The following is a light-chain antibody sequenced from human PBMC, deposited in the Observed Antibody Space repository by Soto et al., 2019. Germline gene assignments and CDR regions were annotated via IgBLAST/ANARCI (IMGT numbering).Light chain of an antibody. J-gene: IGLJ1*01. V-gene: IGLV1-47*01. CDR3: AAWDDSLSGSGV. Sequence: QSVLTQPPSASGTPGQRVTISCSGSSSNIGINYVYWYQQLPGTAPKLLIYRNNQRPSGVPDRFSGSKSGTSASLAISGLRSEDEADYYCAAWDDSLSGSGVFGTGTKVTVL. CDR2: RNN. CDR1: SSNIGINY.